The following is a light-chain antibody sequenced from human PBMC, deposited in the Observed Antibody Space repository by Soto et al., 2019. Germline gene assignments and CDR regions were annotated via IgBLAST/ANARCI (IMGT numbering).Light chain of an antibody. CDR3: QQYNDWPPA. J-gene: IGKJ4*01. CDR1: QSVSSK. V-gene: IGKV3-15*01. Sequence: ETVMTQSPATQSLSPGERATLSCRASQSVSSKLVWYQQKPGQAPRFLIYGASTRATGIPARFRGSGSGTEVTLTIDSLQSEDFAVYYCQQYNDWPPAFGGGTKWIS. CDR2: GAS.